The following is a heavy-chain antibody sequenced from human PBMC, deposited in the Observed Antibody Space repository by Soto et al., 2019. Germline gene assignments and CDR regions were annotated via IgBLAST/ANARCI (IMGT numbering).Heavy chain of an antibody. D-gene: IGHD1-1*01. CDR2: ISAHNGNT. CDR1: GYILTTYG. V-gene: IGHV1-18*01. CDR3: ARGRYGDY. Sequence: QVHLVQSGAEVKKPGASVKVSCKGSGYILTTYGITWVRQAPGQGLEWMGWISAHNGNTNYAQKLQGRVTVTRDTSTSTAYMELRKLRSDDTAVYYCARGRYGDYWGQGALVTVSS. J-gene: IGHJ4*02.